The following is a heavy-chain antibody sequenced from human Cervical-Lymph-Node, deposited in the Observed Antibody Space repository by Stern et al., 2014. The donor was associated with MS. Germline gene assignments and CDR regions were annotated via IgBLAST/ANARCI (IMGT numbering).Heavy chain of an antibody. Sequence: EVQLVESGGGLVQPGRSLRLSCAVSGLTFDDYAMHWVRQAPGKGLARVSGISWNSGNIGYAESVKGRFTISRDNVRNSLYLQMNTLRAEDTAFYYCAKDGSSSLTGGAFAIWGQGTMVTVSS. D-gene: IGHD6-13*01. V-gene: IGHV3-9*01. CDR1: GLTFDDYA. CDR2: ISWNSGNI. CDR3: AKDGSSSLTGGAFAI. J-gene: IGHJ3*02.